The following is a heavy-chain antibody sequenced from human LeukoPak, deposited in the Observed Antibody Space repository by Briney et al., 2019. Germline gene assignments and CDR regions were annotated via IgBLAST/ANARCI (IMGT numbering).Heavy chain of an antibody. Sequence: SGTLSLTCTVSGGSISSYYWSWIRQPPGKGLEWIGYIYDSGGTNYNPSLKSRVTISVDTSKNQFSLKLSSVTAADTAVYYCAREHYDILTGYLAWFDPWGQGTLVTVSS. CDR2: IYDSGGT. CDR1: GGSISSYY. J-gene: IGHJ5*02. D-gene: IGHD3-9*01. CDR3: AREHYDILTGYLAWFDP. V-gene: IGHV4-59*01.